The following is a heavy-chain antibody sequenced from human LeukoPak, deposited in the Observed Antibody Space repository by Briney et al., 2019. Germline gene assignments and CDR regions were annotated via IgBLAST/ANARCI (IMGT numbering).Heavy chain of an antibody. CDR1: GYTFTSYD. V-gene: IGHV1-8*03. J-gene: IGHJ1*01. D-gene: IGHD3-16*02. CDR2: MNPNSGNT. CDR3: ARDNRFMITFGGIIVPNPFHH. Sequence: ASVKVSCKASGYTFTSYDINWVRQATGQGLEWMGWMNPNSGNTGYAQKFQGRVTITRNTSISTAYMELSSLRSEDTAVYYCARDNRFMITFGGIIVPNPFHHWGQGTLVTVSS.